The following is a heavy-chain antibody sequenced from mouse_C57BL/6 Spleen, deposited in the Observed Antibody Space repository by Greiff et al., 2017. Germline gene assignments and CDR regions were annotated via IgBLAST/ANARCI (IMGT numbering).Heavy chain of an antibody. CDR3: ARYFTTVVATKDYAMDY. Sequence: VQLQQPGAELVKPGASVKLSCKASGYTFTSYWMQWVKQRPGQGLEWIGEIDPSDSYTNYNQKFKGKATLTVDTSSSTAYMQLSSLTSEDSAVYYCARYFTTVVATKDYAMDYWGQGTSVTVSS. D-gene: IGHD1-1*01. J-gene: IGHJ4*01. V-gene: IGHV1-50*01. CDR1: GYTFTSYW. CDR2: IDPSDSYT.